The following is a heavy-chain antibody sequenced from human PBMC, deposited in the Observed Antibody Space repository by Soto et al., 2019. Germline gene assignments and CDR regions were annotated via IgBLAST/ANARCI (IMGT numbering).Heavy chain of an antibody. D-gene: IGHD3-3*01. CDR2: INKDATT. CDR3: AREDFWSFA. V-gene: IGHV3-74*01. Sequence: EVQLAESGGGFVEPGGSLRLSCVVSGFSLSRAWMDWVRQVQGKGLVWVSRINKDATTTYADSVKGRFTISRDTAKNTLYLQMNSLRAEDTALYYCAREDFWSFAWGQGTLVTVSS. J-gene: IGHJ5*02. CDR1: GFSLSRAW.